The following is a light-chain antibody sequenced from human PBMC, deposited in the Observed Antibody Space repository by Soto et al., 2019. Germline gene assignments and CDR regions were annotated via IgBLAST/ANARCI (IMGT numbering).Light chain of an antibody. Sequence: EIVLTQSPGTLSLSPGERATLSCRASQSLSSRSLAWYQQKPGQAPRLLIYDTSSRATGIPDRFSGSGSGTDFILTISRLEPEDSAVYYCQQYGSSPTFGGGTKVEIK. J-gene: IGKJ4*01. CDR2: DTS. V-gene: IGKV3-20*01. CDR3: QQYGSSPT. CDR1: QSLSSRS.